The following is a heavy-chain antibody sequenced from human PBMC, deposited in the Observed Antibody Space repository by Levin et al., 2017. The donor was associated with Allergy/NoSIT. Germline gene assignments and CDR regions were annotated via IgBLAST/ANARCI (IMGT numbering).Heavy chain of an antibody. Sequence: PGGSLRLSCAASGFTFSRYDMHWVRQPTGKGLEWVSAIGTTGDTYYPGSVKGRFTISRENAKNSLYLQMNNLTAGDTAVYYCARAGIVRATVNAFDIWGQGTMVTVSS. D-gene: IGHD1-26*01. CDR3: ARAGIVRATVNAFDI. V-gene: IGHV3-13*01. J-gene: IGHJ3*02. CDR1: GFTFSRYD. CDR2: IGTTGDT.